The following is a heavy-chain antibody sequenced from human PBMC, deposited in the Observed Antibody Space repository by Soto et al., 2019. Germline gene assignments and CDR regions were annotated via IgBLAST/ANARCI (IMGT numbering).Heavy chain of an antibody. V-gene: IGHV4-39*01. J-gene: IGHJ6*02. CDR3: SRKVTLAYYYYYYGMDV. Sequence: PAETLSLTCTVSGGSISSSSYYWGWIRQPPGKGLEWIGSIYYSGSTYYNPSLKSRVTISVDTSKNQFSLKLSSVTAADPAVYYFSRKVTLAYYYYYYGMDVWGQGTTVTVSS. D-gene: IGHD3-10*01. CDR2: IYYSGST. CDR1: GGSISSSSYY.